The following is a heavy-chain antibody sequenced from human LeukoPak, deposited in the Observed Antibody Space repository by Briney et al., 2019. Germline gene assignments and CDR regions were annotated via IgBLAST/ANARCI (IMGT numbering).Heavy chain of an antibody. CDR2: IYYSGST. V-gene: IGHV4-31*03. J-gene: IGHJ4*02. CDR1: GGSISSSSYY. CDR3: ARGNWNYVPFDY. Sequence: ASETLSLTCTVSGGSISSSSYYWSWIRQHPGKGLEWIGYIYYSGSTYYNPSLKSRVTISVDTSKNQFSLKLSSVTAADTAVYYCARGNWNYVPFDYWGQGTLVTVSS. D-gene: IGHD1-7*01.